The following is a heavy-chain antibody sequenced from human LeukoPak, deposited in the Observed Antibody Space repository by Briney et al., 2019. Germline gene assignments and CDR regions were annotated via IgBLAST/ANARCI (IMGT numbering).Heavy chain of an antibody. J-gene: IGHJ4*02. CDR2: IRYDGSNK. Sequence: GRCLRLSCAASGFTFSIYGMHWVRQAPGKGLEWVAFIRYDGSNKYYADSVKGRFTISRDNSKNTLYLQMNSLRAEDTAVYYCAKALVTNAYYFDYWGQGTLVTVSS. V-gene: IGHV3-30*02. CDR3: AKALVTNAYYFDY. CDR1: GFTFSIYG. D-gene: IGHD3-9*01.